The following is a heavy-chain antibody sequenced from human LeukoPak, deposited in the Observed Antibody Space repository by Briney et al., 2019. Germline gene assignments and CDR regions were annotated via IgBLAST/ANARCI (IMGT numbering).Heavy chain of an antibody. J-gene: IGHJ4*02. CDR3: ARLMVGSGSYYPRFDY. V-gene: IGHV4-39*01. CDR1: GGSISSSSYY. D-gene: IGHD3-10*01. CDR2: IYYSGST. Sequence: PSETLSLTCTVSGGSISSSSYYWGWIRQPPGKGLEWLVCIYYSGSTYYNPSLKSRVTISVDTSKNQFSLKLSSVTAADTAVYYCARLMVGSGSYYPRFDYWGQGTLVTVSS.